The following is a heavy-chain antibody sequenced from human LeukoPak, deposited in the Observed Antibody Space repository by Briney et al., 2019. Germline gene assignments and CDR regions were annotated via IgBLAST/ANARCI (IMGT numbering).Heavy chain of an antibody. V-gene: IGHV1-69*05. D-gene: IGHD2-15*01. Sequence: GASVKVSCKASGGTCSSYAISWVRQAPGQGLEWMGGIIPIFGTANYAQKLQGRVTMTTDTSTSTAYMELRSLRSDDTAVYYCARDPPLVVVNIFDYWGQGTLVTVSS. CDR3: ARDPPLVVVNIFDY. CDR1: GGTCSSYA. CDR2: IIPIFGTA. J-gene: IGHJ4*02.